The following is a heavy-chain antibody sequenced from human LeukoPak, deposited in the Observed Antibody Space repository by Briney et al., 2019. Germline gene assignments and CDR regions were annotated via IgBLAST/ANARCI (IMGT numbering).Heavy chain of an antibody. CDR1: GFTFSTNN. V-gene: IGHV3-48*03. D-gene: IGHD3-10*01. CDR3: ARADYYGSPGHFGMDV. J-gene: IGHJ6*02. CDR2: IGGSGVTK. Sequence: PGGPLSPSCEPPGFTFSTNNMNWAPQPPGKGPEWISYIGGSGVTKRYADSVKGRFSISRDNAKNSLDLQMNSLRVEDTGVYYCARADYYGSPGHFGMDVWGRGTTVTVSS.